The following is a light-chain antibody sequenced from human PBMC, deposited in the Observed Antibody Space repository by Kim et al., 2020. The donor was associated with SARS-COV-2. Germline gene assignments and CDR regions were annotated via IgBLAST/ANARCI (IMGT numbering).Light chain of an antibody. CDR1: QSIGNN. CDR3: QRYNNRPPYT. Sequence: EIVVTQSPATLSVSPGERATLSCRASQSIGNNLAWYQQRPGQAPRLLIYAASTRPTDIPARFSGTGSGTDFTLTISSLQSEDFAVYYCQRYNNRPPYTFGQGTKLEI. J-gene: IGKJ2*01. CDR2: AAS. V-gene: IGKV3-15*01.